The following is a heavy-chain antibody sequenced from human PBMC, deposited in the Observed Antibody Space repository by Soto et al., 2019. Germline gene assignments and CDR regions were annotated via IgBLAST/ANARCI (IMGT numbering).Heavy chain of an antibody. V-gene: IGHV4-59*01. J-gene: IGHJ4*02. CDR3: ARGGRSSSIDY. D-gene: IGHD6-6*01. Sequence: SETLSLTCTVSGGSISSYYWSWIRQPPGKGLEWIGYIYYSGSTNYNPSLKSRVTISVDTSKNQFSLKLSSVTAADTAVYYCARGGRSSSIDYWGQGTLVTVSS. CDR1: GGSISSYY. CDR2: IYYSGST.